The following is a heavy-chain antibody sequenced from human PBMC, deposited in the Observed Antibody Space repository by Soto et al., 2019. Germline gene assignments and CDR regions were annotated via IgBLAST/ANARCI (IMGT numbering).Heavy chain of an antibody. V-gene: IGHV3-23*01. Sequence: GGSLRLSCAASGFTFSIYGMSWVRQAPGKGLEWVAAIDGSGDTTYADSVKGRFTISRDNSKNTLHLQINGLRAEDTALYYCVKGANFGVIISHFDYWGQGTLVTVSS. CDR2: IDGSGDTT. CDR1: GFTFSIYG. D-gene: IGHD3-3*01. CDR3: VKGANFGVIISHFDY. J-gene: IGHJ4*02.